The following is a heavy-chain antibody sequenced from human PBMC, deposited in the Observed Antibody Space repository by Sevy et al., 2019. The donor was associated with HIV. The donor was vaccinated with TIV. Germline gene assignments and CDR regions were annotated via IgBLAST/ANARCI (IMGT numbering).Heavy chain of an antibody. CDR3: AREGCTNSHDY. D-gene: IGHD2-8*01. CDR2: LSFGCGEI. V-gene: IGHV3-23*01. Sequence: GGSLRLSCAASGFTFSKYSMSWVRQPPGKGLEWVSTLSFGCGEINYADSVKGRFTISRDNSKSSVYLQMNNLRPEDTAVYDWAREGCTNSHDYWGQGTLVTVSS. J-gene: IGHJ4*02. CDR1: GFTFSKYS.